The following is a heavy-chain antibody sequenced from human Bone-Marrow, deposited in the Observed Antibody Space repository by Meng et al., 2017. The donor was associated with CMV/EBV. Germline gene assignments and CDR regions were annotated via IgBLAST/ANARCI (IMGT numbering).Heavy chain of an antibody. CDR2: IKSKTDGGTT. V-gene: IGHV3-15*01. CDR1: GFTFSHAW. CDR3: TAHRIHEYYCDS. Sequence: GGSLRLSCAASGFTFSHAWMSWVRQAPGKGLEWVGRIKSKTDGGTTDYAAPVKGRFTISRDDSRNTLYLQMSSLRTEDTAVYYCTAHRIHEYYCDSWGQGKLVNVDS. D-gene: IGHD1-14*01. J-gene: IGHJ4*02.